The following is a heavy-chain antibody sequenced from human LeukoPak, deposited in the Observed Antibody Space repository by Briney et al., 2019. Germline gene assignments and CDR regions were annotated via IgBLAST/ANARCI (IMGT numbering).Heavy chain of an antibody. Sequence: QPGGSLRLSCAASGFTFSSYAMHWVRQAPGKGLEWVAVISYDGSNKYYADSVKGRFTISRDNSKNTLYLQMNSLRAEDTAVYYCARERSGFWGRNAFDIWGQGTMVTVSS. CDR3: ARERSGFWGRNAFDI. CDR2: ISYDGSNK. CDR1: GFTFSSYA. J-gene: IGHJ3*02. D-gene: IGHD3-16*01. V-gene: IGHV3-30-3*01.